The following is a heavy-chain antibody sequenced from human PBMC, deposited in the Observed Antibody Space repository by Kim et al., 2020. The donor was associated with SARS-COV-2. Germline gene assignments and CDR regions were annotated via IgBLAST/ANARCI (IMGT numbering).Heavy chain of an antibody. V-gene: IGHV4-61*07. J-gene: IGHJ5*02. D-gene: IGHD2-15*01. Sequence: YNPSLKSRVTISVDTSKNQFSLKLSSVTAADTAVYYCARHRTPRLGWFDPWGQGTLVTVSS. CDR3: ARHRTPRLGWFDP.